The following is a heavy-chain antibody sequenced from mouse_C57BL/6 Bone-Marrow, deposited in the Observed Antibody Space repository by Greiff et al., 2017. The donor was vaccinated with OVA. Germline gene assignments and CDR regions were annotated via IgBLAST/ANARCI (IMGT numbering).Heavy chain of an antibody. J-gene: IGHJ1*03. CDR1: GFSLTSYG. CDR3: ARGGSSYYWYCDV. Sequence: QVQLQQSGPGLVQPSQSLSITCTVSGFSLTSYGVHWVRQSPGKGLEWRGVIWSGGSTDYNAAFISRLSISKDNSKSQVFFKMNSLQADDTSIYYCARGGSSYYWYCDVWGTGTTVTVSS. V-gene: IGHV2-2*01. CDR2: IWSGGST. D-gene: IGHD1-1*01.